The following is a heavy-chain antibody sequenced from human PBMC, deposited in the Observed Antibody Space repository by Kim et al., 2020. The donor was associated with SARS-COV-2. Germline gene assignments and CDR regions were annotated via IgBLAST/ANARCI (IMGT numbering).Heavy chain of an antibody. CDR3: ARRYYDFWSGYSRYGYFDL. Sequence: GGSLRLSCAASGFTFSSYWMSWVRQAPGKGLEWVANIKQDGSEKYYVDSVKGRFTISRDNAKNSLYLQMNSLRAEDTAVYYCARRYYDFWSGYSRYGYFDLWGRGTLVTVSS. D-gene: IGHD3-3*01. CDR2: IKQDGSEK. CDR1: GFTFSSYW. J-gene: IGHJ2*01. V-gene: IGHV3-7*01.